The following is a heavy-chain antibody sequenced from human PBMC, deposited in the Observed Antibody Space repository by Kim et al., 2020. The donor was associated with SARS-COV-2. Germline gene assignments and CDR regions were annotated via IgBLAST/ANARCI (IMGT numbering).Heavy chain of an antibody. Sequence: GGSLRLSCAASGLTFSSYGMHWVRQAPGKGLEWVAVISYDGSNKYYADSVKGRFTISRDNSKNTLYLQMNSLRAEDTAVYYCAKQELLWFGELSPPDVWGQGTTVTVSS. CDR3: AKQELLWFGELSPPDV. D-gene: IGHD3-10*01. CDR1: GLTFSSYG. J-gene: IGHJ6*02. CDR2: ISYDGSNK. V-gene: IGHV3-30*18.